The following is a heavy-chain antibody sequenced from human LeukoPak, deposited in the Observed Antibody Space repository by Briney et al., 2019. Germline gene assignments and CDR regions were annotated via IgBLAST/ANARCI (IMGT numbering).Heavy chain of an antibody. CDR1: GYTFTSYG. CDR3: ARYISGHPTNWFDP. Sequence: ASVKVSCKASGYTFTSYGISWVRQAPGQGLEWMGWISAYNGNTNYAQKLQGRVTMTTDTSTSTAYMELRSLRSDDTAVYYCARYISGHPTNWFDPWGQGTLVTVSS. D-gene: IGHD5-12*01. CDR2: ISAYNGNT. J-gene: IGHJ5*02. V-gene: IGHV1-18*01.